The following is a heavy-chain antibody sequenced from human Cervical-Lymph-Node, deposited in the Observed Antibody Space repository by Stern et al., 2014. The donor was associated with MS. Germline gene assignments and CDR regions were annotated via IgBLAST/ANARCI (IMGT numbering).Heavy chain of an antibody. CDR2: IYPRDSDI. J-gene: IGHJ4*02. Sequence: EVHLVESGAEVRKPGESLKISCKASGYTFTDYWIGWVRQMPGKGLEWMGIIYPRDSDITYSPSFQGQVTISAARAISTAYLQWSSLRASDTAIYYCARRMPPDYWGQGTLVTVSS. CDR3: ARRMPPDY. V-gene: IGHV5-51*03. CDR1: GYTFTDYW. D-gene: IGHD2-2*01.